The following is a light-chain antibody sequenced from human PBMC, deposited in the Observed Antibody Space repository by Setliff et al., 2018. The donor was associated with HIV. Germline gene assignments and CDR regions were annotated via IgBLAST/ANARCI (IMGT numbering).Light chain of an antibody. CDR1: SSDVGGYNY. CDR3: CSYAGSYTYV. CDR2: DVS. Sequence: QSALTQPRSVSGSPGQSVTISCTGTSSDVGGYNYVSWYQQHPGKAPKLMIHDVSKRPSGVPDRFSGSKSGNTASLTLSGLQAADEADYYCCSYAGSYTYVFGTGTKGTVL. V-gene: IGLV2-11*01. J-gene: IGLJ1*01.